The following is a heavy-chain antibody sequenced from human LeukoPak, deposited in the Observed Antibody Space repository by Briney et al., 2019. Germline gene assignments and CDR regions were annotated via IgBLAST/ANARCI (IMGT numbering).Heavy chain of an antibody. V-gene: IGHV3-7*03. Sequence: AGGSLRLSCAASRFTLSTYWMSWVRQAPGKGLEWVAHIKQDGSQEYYVDSVKGRFTISRDSAKNSLYLQMNSLRAEDTAVYYCATEGAVGATYFDYWGQGTLVTVSS. CDR1: RFTLSTYW. J-gene: IGHJ4*02. CDR3: ATEGAVGATYFDY. D-gene: IGHD1-26*01. CDR2: IKQDGSQE.